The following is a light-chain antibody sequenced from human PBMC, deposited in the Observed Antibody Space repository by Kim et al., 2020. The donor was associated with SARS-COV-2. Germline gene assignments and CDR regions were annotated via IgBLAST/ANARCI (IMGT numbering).Light chain of an antibody. V-gene: IGLV2-23*02. J-gene: IGLJ2*01. CDR1: SSDVGSYNL. CDR3: CSYAGSSTYVV. CDR2: EVS. Sequence: QSLTISCTGTSSDVGSYNLVSWYQQHPGKAPKLMIYEVSKRPSGVSNRFSGSKSGNTASLTMSGLQAEDEADYYCCSYAGSSTYVVFGGGTQLTVL.